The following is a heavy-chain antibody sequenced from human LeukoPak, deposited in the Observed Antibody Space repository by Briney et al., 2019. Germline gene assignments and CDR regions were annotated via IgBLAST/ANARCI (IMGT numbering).Heavy chain of an antibody. Sequence: GGSLRLSCAASGFTFSIYWMTWIRRAPGKALEGVANIKQYGSEKYYVDSVKGRFTISRDNAKNSLYLQMNSLRAEDTAVYYCARDTGGGYSCYDCWGQGTLVTVSS. V-gene: IGHV3-7*01. J-gene: IGHJ4*02. CDR3: ARDTGGGYSCYDC. CDR1: GFTFSIYW. D-gene: IGHD5-18*01. CDR2: IKQYGSEK.